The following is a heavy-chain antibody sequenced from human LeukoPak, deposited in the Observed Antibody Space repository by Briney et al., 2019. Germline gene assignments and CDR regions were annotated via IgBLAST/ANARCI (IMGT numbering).Heavy chain of an antibody. D-gene: IGHD4-17*01. V-gene: IGHV3-48*04. CDR3: ARATVLGAHYFDY. Sequence: PGGSLRLSCAVSGFTFSSYSMNWVRQAPGKGLEWVSYISTSGSPIYYADSVKGRFTISRDNAKNSLYLQMNSLRAEDTAVYYCARATVLGAHYFDYWGQGTLVTVSS. CDR2: ISTSGSPI. CDR1: GFTFSSYS. J-gene: IGHJ4*02.